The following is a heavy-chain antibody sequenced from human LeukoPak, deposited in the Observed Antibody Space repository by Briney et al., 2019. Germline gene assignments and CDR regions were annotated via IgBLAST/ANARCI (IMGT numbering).Heavy chain of an antibody. J-gene: IGHJ3*01. D-gene: IGHD4-17*01. CDR3: ARRFAVNPRYAFDV. V-gene: IGHV4-34*01. Sequence: PSETLSLTCAVYGGSFSGFYWSWIRQPPGKGLEWIGEMNHSGRTNYNPPLKSRVTISVDTSKNQFSLKLSSVTAADTAVYYCARRFAVNPRYAFDVWGQGTMVTVSS. CDR2: MNHSGRT. CDR1: GGSFSGFY.